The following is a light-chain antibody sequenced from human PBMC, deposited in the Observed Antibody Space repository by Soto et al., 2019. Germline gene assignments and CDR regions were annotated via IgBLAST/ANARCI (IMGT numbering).Light chain of an antibody. CDR2: EVS. J-gene: IGLJ2*01. CDR1: SSDVGGYNY. Sequence: QSALTQPASVSGSPGQSITISCTGTSSDVGGYNYVSWYQQHPGKAPKLMIYEVSYRPSGVSNRFSGSKSGNTASLTISGLHAEDEADYYCSSYAHSSTVVFGGGTKLTVL. CDR3: SSYAHSSTVV. V-gene: IGLV2-14*01.